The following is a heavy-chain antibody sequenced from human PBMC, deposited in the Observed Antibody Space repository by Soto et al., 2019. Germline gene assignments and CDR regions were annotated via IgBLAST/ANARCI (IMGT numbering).Heavy chain of an antibody. J-gene: IGHJ6*02. CDR1: GDTFSNYG. CDR2: IIPLLGTA. Sequence: ASVKVSCKASGDTFSNYGISWVRQAPGQGLEWMGGIIPLLGTASFAQKFQGRLTIAAEESTRTAYMELSSLRPEDTAVYYCARSSFWQNHYFHGMDVWG. D-gene: IGHD6-19*01. V-gene: IGHV1-69*13. CDR3: ARSSFWQNHYFHGMDV.